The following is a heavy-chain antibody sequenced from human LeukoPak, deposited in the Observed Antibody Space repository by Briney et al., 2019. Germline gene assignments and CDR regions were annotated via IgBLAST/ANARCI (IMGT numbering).Heavy chain of an antibody. D-gene: IGHD1-26*01. J-gene: IGHJ4*02. V-gene: IGHV1-69*06. CDR3: ARGPIGGLRKGFDF. CDR1: GGRFMNYA. Sequence: SVKVSCKASGGRFMNYAISWVRQAPGQGPEWMGGIIPIYGPPIYAPNYQDRVTITADKATSTAYMDLDRLKSDDAAVYFCARGPIGGLRKGFDFWGQGTLVTVSS. CDR2: IIPIYGPP.